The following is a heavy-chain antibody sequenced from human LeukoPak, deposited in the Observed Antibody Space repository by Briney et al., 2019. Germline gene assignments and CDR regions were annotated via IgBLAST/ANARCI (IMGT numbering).Heavy chain of an antibody. D-gene: IGHD2-8*02. CDR2: INQDGTDK. J-gene: IGHJ4*02. CDR1: GFTFTTYW. V-gene: IGHV3-7*03. CDR3: VTYSTGLYKGLEF. Sequence: PGGSLRLSCAASGFTFTTYWMSWIRQAPGKGLEWVANINQDGTDKYYVDPVKGRFTFSRDNAQNSLYLQMSSLRVEDTAVYYCVTYSTGLYKGLEFWGQGTQVTVSS.